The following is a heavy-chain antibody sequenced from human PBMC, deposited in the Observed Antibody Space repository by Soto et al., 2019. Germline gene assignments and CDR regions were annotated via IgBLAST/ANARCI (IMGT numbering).Heavy chain of an antibody. Sequence: QVQLVESGGGVVQPGRSLRLSCAASGFTFSSYGIHWVRQAPGKGLEWVAVISYDGSNKYYVDSVQGGVTISRDNSKIPVYLQMKSLKAEDPGHYSCAMDGGGYRDYIGYWGQVSLVTV. CDR1: GFTFSSYG. J-gene: IGHJ4*02. CDR2: ISYDGSNK. V-gene: IGHV3-30*03. CDR3: AMDGGGYRDYIGY. D-gene: IGHD3-16*02.